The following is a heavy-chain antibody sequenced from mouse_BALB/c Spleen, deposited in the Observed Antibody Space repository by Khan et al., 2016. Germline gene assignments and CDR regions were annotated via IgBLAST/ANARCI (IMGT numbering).Heavy chain of an antibody. CDR1: GYSITSDYA. CDR2: ISYSGST. CDR3: ARSDYGDKDAMDY. Sequence: EVKLEESGPGLVKPSQSLSLTCTVTGYSITSDYAWNWIRQFPGNRLEWMGYISYSGSTSYNPSLKSRISITRDTSKNQFFQQLNSVTSEDTATYYCARSDYGDKDAMDYWGQGTSVTVSS. V-gene: IGHV3-2*02. D-gene: IGHD1-1*01. J-gene: IGHJ4*01.